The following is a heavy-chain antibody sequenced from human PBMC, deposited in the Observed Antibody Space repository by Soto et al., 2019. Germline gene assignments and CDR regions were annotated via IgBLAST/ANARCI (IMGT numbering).Heavy chain of an antibody. J-gene: IGHJ4*02. CDR3: ARGTLYYDFWSGYYL. D-gene: IGHD3-3*01. CDR1: GFTFRSYS. CDR2: ISRSSSTI. Sequence: GGSLRLSCAASGFTFRSYSMNWVRQAPGKGLEWVSYISRSSSTIYYAASVKGRFTISRDNAKNSLYLQMNSLRAEDTAVYYCARGTLYYDFWSGYYLWGQGTLVTVSS. V-gene: IGHV3-48*01.